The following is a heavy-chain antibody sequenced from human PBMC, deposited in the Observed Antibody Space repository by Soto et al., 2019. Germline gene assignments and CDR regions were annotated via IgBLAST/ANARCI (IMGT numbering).Heavy chain of an antibody. D-gene: IGHD5-12*01. CDR2: ISNSGGST. V-gene: IGHV3-23*01. CDR3: AKDQAGGWISHGYDH. J-gene: IGHJ5*02. Sequence: EVHRLQSGGDLVQPGGSLRLSCAASGFTFSGYAMSWVRQAPGKGLEWVSGISNSGGSTFYADSVKGRFTISRDNSENTLYLQMNSLKDEDTAVYFCAKDQAGGWISHGYDHWGQGSRVDVSA. CDR1: GFTFSGYA.